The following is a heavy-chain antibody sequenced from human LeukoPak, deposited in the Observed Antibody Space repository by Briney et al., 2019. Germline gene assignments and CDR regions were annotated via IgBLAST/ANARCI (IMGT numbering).Heavy chain of an antibody. CDR1: GDSVSSNSAA. J-gene: IGHJ1*01. CDR2: TYYRTKWFS. Sequence: SLTLSLTCAISGDSVSSNSAAWNWIRQSPSRGLEWLGRTYYRTKWFSRYAVSVKSRITINADTSKNQFSLQLNSVAPDDTAVYYCARGPGYFQHWGQGTLVTVSS. CDR3: ARGPGYFQH. V-gene: IGHV6-1*01.